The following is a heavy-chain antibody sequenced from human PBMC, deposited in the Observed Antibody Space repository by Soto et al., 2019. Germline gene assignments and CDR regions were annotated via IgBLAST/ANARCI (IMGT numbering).Heavy chain of an antibody. Sequence: PSQTLSLTCAISGDSVSSNSAAWNWIRQSPSRGLEWLGRTYYRSKWYNDYAVSVKSRITINPDTSKNQFSLQLNSVTPEDTAVYYCSRDMVTTIKSYYYYYYMDVWGKGTTVTVSS. J-gene: IGHJ6*03. D-gene: IGHD4-17*01. V-gene: IGHV6-1*01. CDR1: GDSVSSNSAA. CDR3: SRDMVTTIKSYYYYYYMDV. CDR2: TYYRSKWYN.